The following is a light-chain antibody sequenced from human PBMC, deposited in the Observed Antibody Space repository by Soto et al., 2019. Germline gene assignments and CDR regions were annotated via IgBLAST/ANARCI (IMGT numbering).Light chain of an antibody. J-gene: IGKJ2*01. CDR2: EAS. Sequence: DLQMTQSPSSLSASVGDRVTVTCRASQSISTYLNWYQQKPGKAPKLLIFEASRLQSGVPSRFTGSGSGTDFTLTISSLQPADFAIYYCQQSYNTPYTFGQGTNLEIK. CDR1: QSISTY. V-gene: IGKV1-39*01. CDR3: QQSYNTPYT.